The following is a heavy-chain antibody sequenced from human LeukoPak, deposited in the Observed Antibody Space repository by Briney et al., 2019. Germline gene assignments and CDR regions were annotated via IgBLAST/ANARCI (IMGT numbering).Heavy chain of an antibody. CDR1: GYTFTSYD. D-gene: IGHD2-21*02. J-gene: IGHJ4*02. CDR2: INPSGGST. Sequence: GASVKVSCKASGYTFTSYDINWVRQAPGQGLEWMGIINPSGGSTSYAQKFQGRVTMTRDTSTSTAYMELSSLRSEDTAVYYCAREKVVVTAILFDYWGQGTLVTVSS. V-gene: IGHV1-46*01. CDR3: AREKVVVTAILFDY.